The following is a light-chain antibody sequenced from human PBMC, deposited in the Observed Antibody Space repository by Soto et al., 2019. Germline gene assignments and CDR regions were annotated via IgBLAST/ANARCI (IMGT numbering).Light chain of an antibody. CDR3: VSYTSSTTYV. J-gene: IGLJ1*01. CDR1: SSDFGGYNY. CDR2: HVS. Sequence: QSALTQPASVSGSPGQSITISCTGTSSDFGGYNYVSWYQQFPGKVPKLLIYHVSNRPSGVSNRFSGSKSGSTASLIISRLQTEDEADYYCVSYTSSTTYVFGTGTKV. V-gene: IGLV2-14*03.